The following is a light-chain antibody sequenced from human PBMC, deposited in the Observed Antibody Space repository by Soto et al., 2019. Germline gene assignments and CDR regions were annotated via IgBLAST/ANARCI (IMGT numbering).Light chain of an antibody. Sequence: EIVLTQSPATLSSSPGERATLSCRASQSIDTYLAWYQQKPGQAPRLLIYGSSNRAPGIPDRFSGSGSGTDFTLTISRLEPEDFAVYYCQQYGSTFTFGPGTKVDI. CDR2: GSS. CDR3: QQYGSTFT. CDR1: QSIDTY. J-gene: IGKJ3*01. V-gene: IGKV3-20*01.